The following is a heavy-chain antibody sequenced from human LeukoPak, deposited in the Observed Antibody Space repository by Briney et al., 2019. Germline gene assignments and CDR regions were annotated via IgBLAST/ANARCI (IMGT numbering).Heavy chain of an antibody. D-gene: IGHD6-13*01. CDR1: GYTFNRFG. Sequence: ASVTVSCKASGYTFNRFGISWVRQAPGLGLEWLGWINTYSGNTKFGEKYQGRVTMTTDTSKSTVYMELTSLRSDDTAVYFCARDTPQHLKRFDYWGQGTLVTVSS. CDR2: INTYSGNT. V-gene: IGHV1-18*01. CDR3: ARDTPQHLKRFDY. J-gene: IGHJ4*02.